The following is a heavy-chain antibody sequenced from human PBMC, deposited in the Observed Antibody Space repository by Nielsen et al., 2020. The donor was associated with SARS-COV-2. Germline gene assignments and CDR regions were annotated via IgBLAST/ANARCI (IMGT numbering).Heavy chain of an antibody. J-gene: IGHJ6*02. D-gene: IGHD2-15*01. CDR1: GFTFDDYG. Sequence: GGSLRLSCAASGFTFDDYGMSWVRQAPGKGLEWVSGINWNGGSTGYADSVKGRFTISRDNAKNSLYLQMNSLRAEDTALYYCAKAEHCSGGSCYPLGYYGMDVWGQGTTVTVSS. V-gene: IGHV3-20*04. CDR3: AKAEHCSGGSCYPLGYYGMDV. CDR2: INWNGGST.